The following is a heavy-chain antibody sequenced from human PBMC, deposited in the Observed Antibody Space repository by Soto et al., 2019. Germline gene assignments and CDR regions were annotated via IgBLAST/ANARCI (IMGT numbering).Heavy chain of an antibody. CDR2: IYPGDSDT. V-gene: IGHV5-51*01. D-gene: IGHD2-2*01. CDR1: GYSFTNYW. CDR3: ARMCVGYCSTGTCYFDN. J-gene: IGHJ4*02. Sequence: GESLKISCKSSGYSFTNYWIGWVRQMPGQGPEWMGIIYPGDSDTRYSPSFQGQVTISADKSITTAYLQWSSLKASDTAIYWCARMCVGYCSTGTCYFDNWGQGALVTVSS.